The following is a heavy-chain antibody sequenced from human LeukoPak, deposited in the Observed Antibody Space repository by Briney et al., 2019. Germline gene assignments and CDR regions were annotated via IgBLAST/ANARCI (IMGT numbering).Heavy chain of an antibody. V-gene: IGHV1-18*01. CDR3: AKLGTNYYDSSAKGYYFDY. D-gene: IGHD3-22*01. J-gene: IGHJ4*02. CDR1: GYTFTSYG. Sequence: ASVKVSCKASGYTFTSYGISWVRQAPGQGLEWMGWINAYNGNTNYAQKLQGRVTMTTDTSTSTAYMELRSLRSDDTAVYYCAKLGTNYYDSSAKGYYFDYWGQGTLVTVSS. CDR2: INAYNGNT.